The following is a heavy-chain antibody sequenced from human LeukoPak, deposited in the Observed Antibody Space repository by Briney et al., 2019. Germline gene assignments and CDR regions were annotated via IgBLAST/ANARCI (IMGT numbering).Heavy chain of an antibody. V-gene: IGHV1-2*02. Sequence: ASVKVSCKASGYTFTGYYMHWVRQAPGQGLEWMGWINPNSGGTNYAQKFQGRVTMTRDTSISTAYMELSRLRSDDTAVYYCARVYYYDSSGPTPDYWGQGTLVTVSS. D-gene: IGHD3-22*01. J-gene: IGHJ4*02. CDR2: INPNSGGT. CDR3: ARVYYYDSSGPTPDY. CDR1: GYTFTGYY.